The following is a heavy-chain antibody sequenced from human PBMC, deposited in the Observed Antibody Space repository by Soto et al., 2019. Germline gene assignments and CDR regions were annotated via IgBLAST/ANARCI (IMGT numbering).Heavy chain of an antibody. D-gene: IGHD3-22*01. CDR1: GYTFTGYY. CDR3: ARGPYYYDSSGYYYYFDY. V-gene: IGHV1-2*02. J-gene: IGHJ4*02. CDR2: INPNSGGT. Sequence: ASVKVSCKASGYTFTGYYMHWVRQAPGQGLEWMGWINPNSGGTNYAQKFQGRVTMTRDMSISTAYMELSRLRSDDTAVYYCARGPYYYDSSGYYYYFDYWGQGTLVTVSS.